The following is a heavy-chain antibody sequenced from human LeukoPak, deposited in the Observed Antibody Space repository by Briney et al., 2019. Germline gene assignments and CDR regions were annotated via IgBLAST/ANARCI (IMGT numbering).Heavy chain of an antibody. CDR1: GFTFTGYY. V-gene: IGHV1-2*02. J-gene: IGHJ6*02. Sequence: ASVKVSCKASGFTFTGYYLHWVRQAPGQGLEWMGWINPNNRGTKYAQKFQGRVTMTTDTSTSTAFMELRSLRSDDSAVYYCARTLFNVQDAYYYYGMNVWGQGTTVTVSS. CDR3: ARTLFNVQDAYYYYGMNV. CDR2: INPNNRGT. D-gene: IGHD2-21*01.